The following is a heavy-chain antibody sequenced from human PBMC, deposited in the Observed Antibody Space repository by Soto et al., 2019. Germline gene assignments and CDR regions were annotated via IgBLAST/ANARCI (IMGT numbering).Heavy chain of an antibody. J-gene: IGHJ4*02. V-gene: IGHV4-34*01. CDR2: INHSGST. CDR1: GGSFSGYY. D-gene: IGHD3-10*01. Sequence: QVQLQQWGAGLLKPSETLSLTCAVYGGSFSGYYWSWIRQPPGKGLEWIGEINHSGSTNYNPSLKSRVTISVDTSKNQFSLKLSSVSAADTAVYYCARRPLYYYGSGSYFRYWGQGTLVTVSS. CDR3: ARRPLYYYGSGSYFRY.